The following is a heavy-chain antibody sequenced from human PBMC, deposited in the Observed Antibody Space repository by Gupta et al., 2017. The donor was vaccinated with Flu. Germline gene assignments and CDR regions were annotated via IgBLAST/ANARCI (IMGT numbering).Heavy chain of an antibody. CDR2: ISSSGSTI. D-gene: IGHD2-15*01. J-gene: IGHJ4*02. Sequence: EVQLVESGGGLVQPGGSLRLSCAAPGFTFSSYEMNWVGQAPGKGLEWVSYISSSGSTIYYADSVKGRFTISRDNAKNSLYLQMNSLRAEDTAVYYCARDARGGCSGGSCYSDYWGQGTLVTVSS. CDR1: GFTFSSYE. V-gene: IGHV3-48*03. CDR3: ARDARGGCSGGSCYSDY.